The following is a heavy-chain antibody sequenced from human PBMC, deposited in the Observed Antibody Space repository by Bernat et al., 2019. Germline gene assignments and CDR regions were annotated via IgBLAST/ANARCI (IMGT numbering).Heavy chain of an antibody. CDR3: ARDLCGSTSCYLDV. Sequence: QVQLQESGPGLVKPSQTLSLTCTVSGGSISSGDSYWSWIRQHPEKGLEWIGYIFYTESTHYNPSLKSRLSILVDTSRNQFSLRLSSVTAADTAVYYCARDLCGSTSCYLDVWGRGTTVTVSS. D-gene: IGHD2-2*01. CDR1: GGSISSGDSY. V-gene: IGHV4-31*03. J-gene: IGHJ6*04. CDR2: IFYTEST.